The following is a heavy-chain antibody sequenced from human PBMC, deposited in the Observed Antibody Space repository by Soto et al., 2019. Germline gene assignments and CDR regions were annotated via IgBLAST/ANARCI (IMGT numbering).Heavy chain of an antibody. Sequence: VQLVESGGGVVQPGRSLRLSCAASGFTFSSYTMYWVREGPGKGLEWVAGISNNGINKDYADSVKGRFIVSRDNSKNTLKLQINSLRRDDSAIYYCAREWSISVGAPGYWGQGTLVTVSS. CDR3: AREWSISVGAPGY. D-gene: IGHD6-19*01. V-gene: IGHV3-30-3*01. J-gene: IGHJ4*02. CDR2: ISNNGINK. CDR1: GFTFSSYT.